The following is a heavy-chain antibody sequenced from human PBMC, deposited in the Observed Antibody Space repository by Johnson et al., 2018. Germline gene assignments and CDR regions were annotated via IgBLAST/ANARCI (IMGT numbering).Heavy chain of an antibody. CDR2: MNPNSGNT. CDR1: GYTFTTYD. V-gene: IGHV1-8*01. D-gene: IGHD3-22*01. J-gene: IGHJ6*02. Sequence: QVQLVQSGAEVKKPGASVKVSCKASGYTFTTYDINWVRQATGQGLERMGWMNPNSGNTGYAQKFQGRVNMTRNTSISTAYMELSSLRSEDTAVYYCARGPYYYDGSGHFYYYGMDVWGQGTTVTVSS. CDR3: ARGPYYYDGSGHFYYYGMDV.